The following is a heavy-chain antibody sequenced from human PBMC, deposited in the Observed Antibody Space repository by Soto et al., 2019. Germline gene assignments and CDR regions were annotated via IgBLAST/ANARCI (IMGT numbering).Heavy chain of an antibody. J-gene: IGHJ4*02. D-gene: IGHD3-16*01. V-gene: IGHV3-72*01. CDR1: GFTLSDHY. CDR2: SRNKTKSYST. Sequence: GGSLRLSCVASGFTLSDHYIDWVRQAPGKGLEWVGRSRNKTKSYSTEYAAPVKGRFTLSRDHSKNSVYLQMDSLKIEDTVVYFCTRAIDYDYWGRGTLVTVSS. CDR3: TRAIDYDY.